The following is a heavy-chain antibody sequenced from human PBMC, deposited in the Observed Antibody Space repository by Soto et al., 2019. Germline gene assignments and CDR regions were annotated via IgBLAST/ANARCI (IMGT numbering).Heavy chain of an antibody. J-gene: IGHJ4*02. CDR2: ISDDGSTK. D-gene: IGHD1-26*01. CDR3: AKEGSGSHLSFDY. Sequence: QAHLGESGGGVVQPGRPLRLSCAASGFTFGSYGMHWVRQAPGKGLEWVAVISDDGSTKYYADSVKGRFTISRDNSKDTLYLQVNNLRVEDTAVYYCAKEGSGSHLSFDYWGQGTLVTVSS. V-gene: IGHV3-30*18. CDR1: GFTFGSYG.